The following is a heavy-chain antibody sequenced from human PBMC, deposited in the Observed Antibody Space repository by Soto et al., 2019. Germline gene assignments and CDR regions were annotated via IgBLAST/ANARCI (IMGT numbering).Heavy chain of an antibody. CDR1: GIKFTSYA. CDR2: IGGSGKFS. CDR3: AKHLLGDGAEYFED. V-gene: IGHV3-23*01. J-gene: IGHJ1*01. D-gene: IGHD3-16*01. Sequence: GGSLRLSSAATGIKFTSYAISLARQAPGKELEWVSGIGGSGKFSHYADSVKAQCTLTRDNSNHTLFLQMDSLRADDTAVYYCAKHLLGDGAEYFEDWGQGAPVTVSS.